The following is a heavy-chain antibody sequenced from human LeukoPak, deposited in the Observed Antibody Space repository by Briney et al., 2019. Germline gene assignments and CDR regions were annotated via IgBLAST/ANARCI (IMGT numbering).Heavy chain of an antibody. CDR1: GYTFTSYD. Sequence: ASVKVSCKASGYTFTSYDINWVRQATGQGLEWMGWMNPNSGNTGYAQKFQGRVTMTRNTSISTAYMELSSLRSEDTAVYYCARGTPYYDFWSGYNEGWFDPWGQGTLVTVSS. D-gene: IGHD3-3*01. CDR3: ARGTPYYDFWSGYNEGWFDP. V-gene: IGHV1-8*01. CDR2: MNPNSGNT. J-gene: IGHJ5*02.